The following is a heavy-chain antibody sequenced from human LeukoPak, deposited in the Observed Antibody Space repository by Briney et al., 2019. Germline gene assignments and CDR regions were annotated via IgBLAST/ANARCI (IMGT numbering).Heavy chain of an antibody. CDR2: IDHGGST. Sequence: SDTLSLTCTVSGDSISSYYWSWIRQPPGKALEWIGYIDHGGSTNHNPSLKSRVTISVDTSKNQFSLKMSAVTAADTAVYYCARTTYYYDGNGYHDAFDIWGQGTLVTVSS. CDR3: ARTTYYYDGNGYHDAFDI. J-gene: IGHJ3*02. CDR1: GDSISSYY. V-gene: IGHV4-59*01. D-gene: IGHD3-22*01.